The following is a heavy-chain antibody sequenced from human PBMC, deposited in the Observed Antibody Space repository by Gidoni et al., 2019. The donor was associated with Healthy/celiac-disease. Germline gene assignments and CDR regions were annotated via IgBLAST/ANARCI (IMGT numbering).Heavy chain of an antibody. CDR3: ARDYYDSSGYHENWFDP. CDR1: GYTFTSYY. V-gene: IGHV1-46*01. Sequence: QVQLVQSGAEVKKPGASVQVSCQASGYTFTSYYMHWVRQGPGQGLEWMGINNPSGGRTSYAQKFQGRVTMTRDTYTSTVYMELSSLRSEDTAVYYCARDYYDSSGYHENWFDPWGQGTLVTVSS. J-gene: IGHJ5*02. D-gene: IGHD3-22*01. CDR2: NNPSGGRT.